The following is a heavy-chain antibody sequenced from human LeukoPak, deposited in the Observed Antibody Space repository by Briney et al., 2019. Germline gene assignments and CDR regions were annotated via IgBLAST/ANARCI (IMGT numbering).Heavy chain of an antibody. CDR3: VAVMVLLFFY. J-gene: IGHJ4*02. CDR1: GFTVCNAC. CDR2: IADKTGGEMT. Sequence: GGSLRLSCAASGFTVCNACMSWVRQGLGKGLEWGGRIADKTGGEMTDFVATVKGTFTISRHESKYTLFLQMNSLKTEDTGVYYCVAVMVLLFFYGGQGTLVTVSS. V-gene: IGHV3-15*04. D-gene: IGHD2-21*02.